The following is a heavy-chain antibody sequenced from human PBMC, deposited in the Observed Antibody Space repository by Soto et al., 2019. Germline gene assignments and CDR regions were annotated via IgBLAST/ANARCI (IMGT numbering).Heavy chain of an antibody. CDR1: GFNFHRYW. Sequence: PGGSLSLSCAASGFNFHRYWKSWVRQPPGKGREWLATIKKDDSEKKYVNSLKGRFTMSRDNAKNSEYLQMASLRTAQTAVYYCARDWGSCAGNSVNHYIDYWGDGTLVTVS. CDR3: ARDWGSCAGNSVNHYIDY. CDR2: IKKDDSEK. V-gene: IGHV3-7*01. D-gene: IGHD3-10*02. J-gene: IGHJ4*01.